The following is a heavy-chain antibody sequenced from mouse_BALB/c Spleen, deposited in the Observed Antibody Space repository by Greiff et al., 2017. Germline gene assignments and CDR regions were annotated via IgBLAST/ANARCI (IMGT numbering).Heavy chain of an antibody. CDR2: ISYDGSN. D-gene: IGHD4-1*01. CDR3: ARRKTGSYYFDY. J-gene: IGHJ2*01. V-gene: IGHV3-6*02. Sequence: EVKLVESGPGLVKPSQSLSLTCSVTGYSITSGYYWNWIRQFPGNKLEWMGYISYDGSNNYNPSLKNRISITRDTSKNQFFLKLNSVTTEDTATYYCARRKTGSYYFDYWGQGTTLTVSS. CDR1: GYSITSGYY.